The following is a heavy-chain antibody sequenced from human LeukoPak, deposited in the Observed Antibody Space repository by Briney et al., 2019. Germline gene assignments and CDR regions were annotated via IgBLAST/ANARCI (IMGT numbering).Heavy chain of an antibody. CDR1: GFTFSNAW. J-gene: IGHJ4*02. Sequence: GGSLRLSCAASGFTFSNAWMSWVRQAPGKGLEWVGRIKSKTGGGTTDYAAPVKGRFTISRDDSKNTLYLQMNSLKTEDTAVYYCTTESPSYCGGDCYTDYWGQGTLVTVSS. D-gene: IGHD2-21*02. CDR2: IKSKTGGGTT. CDR3: TTESPSYCGGDCYTDY. V-gene: IGHV3-15*01.